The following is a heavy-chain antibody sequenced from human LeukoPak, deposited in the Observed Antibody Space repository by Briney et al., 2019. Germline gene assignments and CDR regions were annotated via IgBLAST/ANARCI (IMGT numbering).Heavy chain of an antibody. CDR1: GFTFSSSA. J-gene: IGHJ4*02. CDR3: TGIAALSFDY. CDR2: IRSKANSSAT. D-gene: IGHD6-13*01. Sequence: GGSLRLSCAASGFTFSSSAMHWVRQASGKGLEWVGRIRSKANSSATAYAASVKGRFTISRDNSKSTAYLQMNSLKTEDTAVYYGTGIAALSFDYWGQGTLVTVSS. V-gene: IGHV3-73*01.